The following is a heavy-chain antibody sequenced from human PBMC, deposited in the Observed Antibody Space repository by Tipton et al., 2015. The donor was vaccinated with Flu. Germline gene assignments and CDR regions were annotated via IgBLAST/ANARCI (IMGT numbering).Heavy chain of an antibody. J-gene: IGHJ6*02. CDR3: AREGHIVATTSGMDV. CDR1: GGSFSAYY. CDR2: INHSGTT. D-gene: IGHD5-12*01. V-gene: IGHV4-34*01. Sequence: TLSLTCAVYGGSFSAYYWSWIRQPPGKGLEWVGEINHSGTTNYNPSLTSRVTVSADTSKKQFSLKLTSVTAADTAVYYCAREGHIVATTSGMDVWGQGTTVTVSS.